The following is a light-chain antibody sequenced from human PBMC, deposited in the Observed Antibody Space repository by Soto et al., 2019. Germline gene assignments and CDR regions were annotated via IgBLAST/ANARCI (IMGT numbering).Light chain of an antibody. Sequence: EVVMTQSPATLSVSPGERATLSCRASQSVSSYLAWYQQKPGQAPRLLIYDASTRATGIPARFSGSGSGTDFTLTISGLQSEDFAVYYCQQYNNWPQTFGQGTKVDIK. CDR3: QQYNNWPQT. J-gene: IGKJ1*01. V-gene: IGKV3-15*01. CDR2: DAS. CDR1: QSVSSY.